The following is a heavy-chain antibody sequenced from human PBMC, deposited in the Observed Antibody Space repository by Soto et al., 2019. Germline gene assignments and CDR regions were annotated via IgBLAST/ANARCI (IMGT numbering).Heavy chain of an antibody. Sequence: EVQLLESGGGLVQPGGSLRLSCAAAGFTFNNYANTWVRQAPGKGLEWVSAISRSGDTTSYADSMKGRFTVSRAGSKNTLYLRLSSLRAEDSAVYYCAMGRGGSGNLTPRVELWCQGSLVTVSS. CDR2: ISRSGDTT. V-gene: IGHV3-23*01. D-gene: IGHD3-10*01. CDR3: AMGRGGSGNLTPRVEL. CDR1: GFTFNNYA. J-gene: IGHJ4*02.